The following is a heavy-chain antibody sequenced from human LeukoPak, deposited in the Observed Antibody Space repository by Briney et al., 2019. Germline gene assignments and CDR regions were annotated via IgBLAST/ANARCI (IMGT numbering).Heavy chain of an antibody. Sequence: SETLSLTCNVSGDSITSGGFYWAWIRQSPGKGLEWIGNVYYSGTTQYNPSLKGRVTISMAMSKNQFSLNLNSVSVTDTAIYYCARRVYAAWFDPWGQGTLVTVSS. CDR2: VYYSGTT. D-gene: IGHD2/OR15-2a*01. CDR1: GDSITSGGFY. J-gene: IGHJ5*02. CDR3: ARRVYAAWFDP. V-gene: IGHV4-39*01.